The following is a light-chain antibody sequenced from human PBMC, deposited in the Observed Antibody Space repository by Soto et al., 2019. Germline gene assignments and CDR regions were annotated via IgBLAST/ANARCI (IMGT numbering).Light chain of an antibody. CDR1: QSISNH. V-gene: IGKV1-17*01. Sequence: DIQMTQSPSSLSASVEDRVIITCRASQSISNHLNWYQQKPGKAPKLLSFAASILQSGVPSRFSGSGSGTEFTLTISRLQPDDFATYYCQQYNSYSFGQGTKVDIK. J-gene: IGKJ1*01. CDR3: QQYNSYS. CDR2: AAS.